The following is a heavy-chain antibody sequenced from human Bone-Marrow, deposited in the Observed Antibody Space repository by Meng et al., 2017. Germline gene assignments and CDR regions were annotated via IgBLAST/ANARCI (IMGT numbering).Heavy chain of an antibody. CDR2: INPKSGDT. D-gene: IGHD6-13*01. Sequence: QGLLVHLGGEVKKPGASVKVSCKASGYTFPDYWLHWVRRAPGQGLEWMGRINPKSGDTHYAQRFQGRVTMTGDTSISTAYMELSGLRSDDTAMYYCARDEDISAAGKLFGDYWGQGTLVTVSS. V-gene: IGHV1-2*06. CDR1: GYTFPDYW. CDR3: ARDEDISAAGKLFGDY. J-gene: IGHJ4*02.